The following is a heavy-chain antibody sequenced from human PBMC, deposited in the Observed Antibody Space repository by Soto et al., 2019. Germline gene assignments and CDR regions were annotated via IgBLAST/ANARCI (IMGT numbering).Heavy chain of an antibody. V-gene: IGHV4-34*01. CDR1: IASLGDHY. CDR3: ARGKPSGYRFGPRNFFYYGLDV. J-gene: IGHJ6*01. Sequence: PSETLSLACAFFIASLGDHYWSWIRQSPDKGLDWIGEVHPSGSTDYNPSLKSRLTLSLDTSKNQFSLKVASVTAADTAVYFCARGKPSGYRFGPRNFFYYGLDVWGPGTTVTVSS. CDR2: VHPSGST. D-gene: IGHD5-18*01.